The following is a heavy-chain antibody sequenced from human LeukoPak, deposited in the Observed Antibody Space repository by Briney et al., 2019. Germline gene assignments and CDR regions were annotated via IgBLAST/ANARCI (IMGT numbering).Heavy chain of an antibody. J-gene: IGHJ4*02. CDR1: GGSISSGGYY. V-gene: IGHV4-31*03. CDR3: ARAPSYGDTDRYYFDY. Sequence: KTSETLSLTCTVSGGSISSGGYYWSWIRQHPGKGLEWIGYIYYSGSTYYNPSLKSRVTISVDTSKNQFSLKLSSVTAADTAVYYCARAPSYGDTDRYYFDYWGQGTLVTVSS. D-gene: IGHD4-17*01. CDR2: IYYSGST.